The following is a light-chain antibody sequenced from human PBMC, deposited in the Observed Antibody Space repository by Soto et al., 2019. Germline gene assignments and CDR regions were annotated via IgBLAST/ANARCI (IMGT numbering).Light chain of an antibody. CDR3: QQNDNLPPLT. CDR2: DAS. CDR1: RDISNY. V-gene: IGKV1-33*01. Sequence: DIQMTQSPSSLSASVGDRVTITCQASRDISNYLNWYQDKPGKVPKLLIYDASKLETGVPSRFGGGGSGTHFTFTINSLQPEDVATYYCQQNDNLPPLTFGGGTKVDIK. J-gene: IGKJ4*01.